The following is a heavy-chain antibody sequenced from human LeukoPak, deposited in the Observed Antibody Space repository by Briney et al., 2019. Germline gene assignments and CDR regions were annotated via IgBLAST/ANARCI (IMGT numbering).Heavy chain of an antibody. D-gene: IGHD3-10*01. CDR2: ISWNSGSI. CDR3: AKGNDLGGSTGAFDI. Sequence: GGSLRLSCAASGFTFDDYAMHWVRQAPGKGLEWVSGISWNSGSIGYADSVKGRFTISRDNAKNSLYLQMNSLRAEDTALYYCAKGNDLGGSTGAFDIWGQGTMVTVSS. V-gene: IGHV3-9*01. CDR1: GFTFDDYA. J-gene: IGHJ3*02.